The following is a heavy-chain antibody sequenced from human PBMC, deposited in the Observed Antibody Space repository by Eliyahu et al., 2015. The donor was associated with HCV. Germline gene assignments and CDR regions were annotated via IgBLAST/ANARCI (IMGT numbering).Heavy chain of an antibody. CDR3: ARDGQLDY. J-gene: IGHJ4*02. D-gene: IGHD6-13*01. CDR1: GFTFSSYT. V-gene: IGHV3-30-3*01. Sequence: QVQLVESGGGVVQPGGSXRLSCAASGFTFSSYTLHWVRQAPGKGLEWVAVISYNGNDKYYPDSVKGRFTISRDNSKNTLYLQMNSLRTEDTAVYYCARDGQLDYWGQGTLVTVSS. CDR2: ISYNGNDK.